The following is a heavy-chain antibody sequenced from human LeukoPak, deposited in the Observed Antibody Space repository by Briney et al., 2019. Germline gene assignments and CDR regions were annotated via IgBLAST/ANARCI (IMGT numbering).Heavy chain of an antibody. CDR2: ILYSGTTT. Sequence: SETLSLTCTVSGGSISPYYWSWIRQTPGKGLEWIGYILYSGTTTNYNPSLKSRVTISVDTSKNQFSLKLSSVTAADTAVYYCARVGDWNDLVYWGQGTLVTVSS. CDR3: ARVGDWNDLVY. J-gene: IGHJ4*02. V-gene: IGHV4-59*01. D-gene: IGHD1-1*01. CDR1: GGSISPYY.